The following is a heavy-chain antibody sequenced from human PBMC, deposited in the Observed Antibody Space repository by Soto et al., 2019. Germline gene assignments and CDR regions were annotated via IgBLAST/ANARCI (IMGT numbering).Heavy chain of an antibody. CDR3: AREEGYSYGSDAFDI. J-gene: IGHJ3*02. Sequence: SETLSLTCTVSGGSISSYYWSWIRQPPGKGLEWIGYIYYSGSTNYNPSLKSRVTISVDTPKNQFSLKLSSVTAADTAVYYCAREEGYSYGSDAFDIWGQGTMVTVSS. D-gene: IGHD5-18*01. CDR2: IYYSGST. CDR1: GGSISSYY. V-gene: IGHV4-59*01.